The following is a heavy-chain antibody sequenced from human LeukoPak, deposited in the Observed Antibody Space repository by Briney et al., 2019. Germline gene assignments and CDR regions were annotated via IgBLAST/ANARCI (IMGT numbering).Heavy chain of an antibody. D-gene: IGHD2-2*01. CDR1: EFTFDDYT. CDR2: ITWDGGTT. Sequence: GGSLRLSCAASEFTFDDYTFHWVRQAPGKGLEWVSLITWDGGTTYYADSVKGRFTISRDNSKNSVYLQMNGLRTEDTALYYCTKDRYCTTTTCPLDYWGQGTLVTVSS. V-gene: IGHV3-43*01. J-gene: IGHJ4*02. CDR3: TKDRYCTTTTCPLDY.